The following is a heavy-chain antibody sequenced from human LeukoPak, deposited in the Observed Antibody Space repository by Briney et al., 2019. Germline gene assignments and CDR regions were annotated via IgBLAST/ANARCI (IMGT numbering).Heavy chain of an antibody. CDR3: ARSLGYYDSSGTRGDY. D-gene: IGHD3-22*01. Sequence: GGSLRLSCAASGFTFSSYAIHWVRQAPGTGLEWVAVISSDGSNKYYADSVKGRFTISRDNSKNTLYLQMNSLRAEDTAVYYCARSLGYYDSSGTRGDYWGQGTLVTVSS. V-gene: IGHV3-30-3*01. CDR2: ISSDGSNK. CDR1: GFTFSSYA. J-gene: IGHJ4*02.